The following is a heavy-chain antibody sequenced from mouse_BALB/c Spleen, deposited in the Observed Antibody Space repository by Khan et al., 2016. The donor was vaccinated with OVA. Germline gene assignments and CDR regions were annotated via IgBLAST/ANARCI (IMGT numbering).Heavy chain of an antibody. D-gene: IGHD2-3*01. CDR2: VSSGGSYT. V-gene: IGHV5-9-3*01. CDR1: GFTFNNYA. Sequence: EVELVESGGGLVKPGGSLKLSCAASGFTFNNYAMSWVRQTPEKRLEWVATVSSGGSYTYYPDNVKGRFTISRANAEGTLYLQMSSLRSEDTAMYDCARQGGIYDGPFDYWGQGTTLTVSS. CDR3: ARQGGIYDGPFDY. J-gene: IGHJ2*01.